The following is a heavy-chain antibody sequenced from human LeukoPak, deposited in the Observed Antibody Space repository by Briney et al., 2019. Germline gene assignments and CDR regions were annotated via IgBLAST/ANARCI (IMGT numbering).Heavy chain of an antibody. V-gene: IGHV4-38-2*02. CDR1: GYSISSGYY. Sequence: SETLSLTCTVSGYSISSGYYWGWIRQPPGKGLEWIGSIYHSGSTYYNPSLKSRVTISVDTSKNKFSLKLSSVTAADTAVYYCARETVAGTRNYFDYWGQGTLVTVSS. CDR3: ARETVAGTRNYFDY. J-gene: IGHJ4*02. CDR2: IYHSGST. D-gene: IGHD6-19*01.